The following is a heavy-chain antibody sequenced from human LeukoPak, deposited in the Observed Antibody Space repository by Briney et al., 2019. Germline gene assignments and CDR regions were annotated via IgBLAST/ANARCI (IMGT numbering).Heavy chain of an antibody. J-gene: IGHJ6*02. CDR3: SAYNWNDDNCMDV. CDR2: IYYSGST. Sequence: ADTLSLTCTVSVGSISSSSYYWGWIRQPPGKGLEWIARIYYSGSTYYNPSLKSRVTISVDTSRNHFSLKLSSVTAADTAVYYCSAYNWNDDNCMDVWGQGTTVPVFS. D-gene: IGHD1-1*01. V-gene: IGHV4-39*02. CDR1: VGSISSSSYY.